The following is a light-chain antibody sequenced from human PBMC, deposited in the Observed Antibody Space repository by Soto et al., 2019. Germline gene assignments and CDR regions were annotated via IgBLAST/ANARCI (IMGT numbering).Light chain of an antibody. J-gene: IGKJ4*01. CDR1: QSVSSY. V-gene: IGKV3-11*01. Sequence: EIVLTQSPATLSLSPGERATLSGRASQSVSSYSAWYQQKPGQAPRLLIYDASNRATGIPARFSGSGSGTYFTLTISRLEPEDFAVYCCHQRSKLPLTFGGGTKVDNK. CDR2: DAS. CDR3: HQRSKLPLT.